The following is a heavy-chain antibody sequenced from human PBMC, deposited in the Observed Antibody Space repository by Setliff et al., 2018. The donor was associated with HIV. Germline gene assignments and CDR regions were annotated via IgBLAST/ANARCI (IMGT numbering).Heavy chain of an antibody. Sequence: PSETLSLTCTVSGGSISSYYWSWIRQPPGKGLEWIGYIYYSGSTNYNPSLKSRVTISVDTSKNQFSLKLSSVTAADTAVYYCARGGSSSSHRYYYYYYMDVWGKGTTVTVSS. J-gene: IGHJ6*03. V-gene: IGHV4-59*01. CDR2: IYYSGST. CDR1: GGSISSYY. D-gene: IGHD6-6*01. CDR3: ARGGSSSSHRYYYYYYMDV.